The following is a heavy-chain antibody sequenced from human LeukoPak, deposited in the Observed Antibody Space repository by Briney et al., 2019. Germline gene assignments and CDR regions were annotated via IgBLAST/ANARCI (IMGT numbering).Heavy chain of an antibody. D-gene: IGHD3-10*01. V-gene: IGHV3-30*18. Sequence: GGSLRLSCSASGFTFSSYGMHWVRQAPGKGLEWVAVISYDGSNKYYADSVKGRFTISRDNSKNTLYLQMNSLRAEDTAVYYCAKEKGYYGSGSYYNADFDYWGQGTLVTVSS. CDR2: ISYDGSNK. CDR3: AKEKGYYGSGSYYNADFDY. CDR1: GFTFSSYG. J-gene: IGHJ4*02.